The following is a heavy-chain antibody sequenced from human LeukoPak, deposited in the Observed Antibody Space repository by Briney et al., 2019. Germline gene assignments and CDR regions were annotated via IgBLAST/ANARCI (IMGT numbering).Heavy chain of an antibody. CDR3: ARVGGSHFYDAFDI. V-gene: IGHV3-48*03. Sequence: GGSLRLSCAASGFTFSSYEMNWVRQTPGKGLEWVSYISSSGSTIYYADSVKGRFTISRDNAKNSLYLQMNSLRAEDTAVYYCARVGGSHFYDAFDIWGQGTMVTVSS. J-gene: IGHJ3*02. CDR2: ISSSGSTI. CDR1: GFTFSSYE. D-gene: IGHD1-26*01.